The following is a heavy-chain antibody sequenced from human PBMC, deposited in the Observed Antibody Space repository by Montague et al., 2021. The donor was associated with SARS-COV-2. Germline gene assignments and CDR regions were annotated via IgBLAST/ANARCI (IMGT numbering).Heavy chain of an antibody. D-gene: IGHD6-19*01. CDR3: AKEIIEVAADWYFDL. V-gene: IGHV3-33*06. J-gene: IGHJ2*01. CDR1: GFTFSSYG. CDR2: IWYDGSNK. Sequence: SLRLSCAASGFTFSSYGMHWVRQAPGKGLEWVAVIWYDGSNKYYADSVKGRFTISRDNSKNTLYLQMNSLRAEDTAVYYCAKEIIEVAADWYFDLWGRGTLVIVSS.